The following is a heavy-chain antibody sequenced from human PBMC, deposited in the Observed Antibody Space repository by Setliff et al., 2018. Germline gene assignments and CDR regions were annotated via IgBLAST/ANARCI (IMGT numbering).Heavy chain of an antibody. J-gene: IGHJ4*02. Sequence: GESLKISCKGSGYLFSTYWIGWVRQMPGKGLEWMGIIYPGDSDTRYTPSFQGQVTISVDRSINTAYLQWDSLKASDNAIYFCARRSYSSALYYFDYWGQGTLVTVSS. CDR2: IYPGDSDT. CDR1: GYLFSTYW. V-gene: IGHV5-51*01. CDR3: ARRSYSSALYYFDY. D-gene: IGHD6-19*01.